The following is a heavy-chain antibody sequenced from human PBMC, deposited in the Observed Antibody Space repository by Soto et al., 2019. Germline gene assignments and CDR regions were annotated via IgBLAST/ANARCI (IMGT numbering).Heavy chain of an antibody. CDR1: GGSFSDFA. Sequence: QVQLVQSGAEVKRSASSVKVSCKASGGSFSDFAFSWVRQAPGQGLEWMGAIIPIFSSSTYAQKFQGRLTITSDESTSTAYMDLSSLTSDDTAMYYCAKDVGFQRPLFVFDYWGQGTLVTVSS. V-gene: IGHV1-69*01. J-gene: IGHJ4*02. CDR3: AKDVGFQRPLFVFDY. CDR2: IIPIFSSS. D-gene: IGHD1-1*01.